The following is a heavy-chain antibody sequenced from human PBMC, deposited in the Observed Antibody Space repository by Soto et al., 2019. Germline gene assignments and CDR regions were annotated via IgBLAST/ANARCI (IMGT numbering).Heavy chain of an antibody. V-gene: IGHV3-33*01. CDR3: ARVKKGYSSSWPDY. Sequence: GGSLRLSCAASGFTFSSYGMHWVRQAPGKGLEWVAVIWYDGSNKYYADSVKGRFTISRDNSKNTLYLQMNSLRAEDTAVYYCARVKKGYSSSWPDYWGPGTLVTVSS. D-gene: IGHD6-13*01. CDR1: GFTFSSYG. J-gene: IGHJ4*02. CDR2: IWYDGSNK.